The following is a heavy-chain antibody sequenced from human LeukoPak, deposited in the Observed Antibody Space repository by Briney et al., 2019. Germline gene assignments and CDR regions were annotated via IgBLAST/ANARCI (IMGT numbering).Heavy chain of an antibody. CDR3: ARDSAYDSSGYYYY. D-gene: IGHD3-22*01. CDR2: INPNGGGT. J-gene: IGHJ4*02. V-gene: IGHV1-2*02. Sequence: ASVKVSCKASGYTFTGYYMHWVRQAPGQGLEWMGWINPNGGGTNYAQKFQGRVTMTRDTSISTAYMELSRLRSDDTAVYYCARDSAYDSSGYYYYWGQGTLVTVSS. CDR1: GYTFTGYY.